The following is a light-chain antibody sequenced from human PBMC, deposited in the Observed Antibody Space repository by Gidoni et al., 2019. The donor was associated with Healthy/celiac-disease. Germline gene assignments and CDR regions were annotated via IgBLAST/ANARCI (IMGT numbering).Light chain of an antibody. Sequence: DIVMTQSPLSPPVTPGEPASISCRSSQSLLHSNGYNYLDWYLQKPGQSPQLLIYLGSNRASGVPDRFSGSGSGTDFTLTISRVEAEDVGVYYCMQALRTPYTFGQGTKLEIK. CDR3: MQALRTPYT. CDR2: LGS. CDR1: QSLLHSNGYNY. V-gene: IGKV2-28*01. J-gene: IGKJ2*01.